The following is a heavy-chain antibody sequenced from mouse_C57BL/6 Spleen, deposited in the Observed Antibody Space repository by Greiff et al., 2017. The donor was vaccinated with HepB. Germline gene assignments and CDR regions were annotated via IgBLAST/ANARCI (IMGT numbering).Heavy chain of an antibody. CDR1: GYSITSGYY. V-gene: IGHV3-6*01. D-gene: IGHD2-1*01. J-gene: IGHJ2*01. CDR2: ISYDGSN. Sequence: EVQLQESGPGLVKPSQSLSLTCSVTGYSITSGYYWNWIRQFPGTKLEWMGYISYDGSNNYNPSLKNRISITRDTSKNQFFLKLNSVTTEDTATYYCARGNYGNYEDYFDYWGQGTTLTVSS. CDR3: ARGNYGNYEDYFDY.